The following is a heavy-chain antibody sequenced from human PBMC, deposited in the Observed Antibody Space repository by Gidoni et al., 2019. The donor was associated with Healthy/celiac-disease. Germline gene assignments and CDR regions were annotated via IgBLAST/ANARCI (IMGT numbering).Heavy chain of an antibody. Sequence: APGKGLECGAVIYSGGSTYYADSVKARFTISRDNSKNTLYLQMNSLRAEDTAVYYCARARIVGATTSAFDIWGQGTMVTVSS. J-gene: IGHJ3*02. CDR3: ARARIVGATTSAFDI. CDR2: IYSGGST. V-gene: IGHV3-53*01. D-gene: IGHD1-26*01.